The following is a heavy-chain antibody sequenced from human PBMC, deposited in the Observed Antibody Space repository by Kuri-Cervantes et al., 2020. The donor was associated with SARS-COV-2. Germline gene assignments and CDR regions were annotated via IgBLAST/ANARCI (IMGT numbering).Heavy chain of an antibody. Sequence: ASVKVSCKASGYTFTSYGISWVRQAPGQGLEWMGWISAYNGNTNYAQKFQERVTITRDMSTSTAYVELSSLRSEDTAVYYCAAQYYYDSSGYLNWFDPWGQGTLVTVSS. J-gene: IGHJ5*02. CDR3: AAQYYYDSSGYLNWFDP. V-gene: IGHV1-18*04. D-gene: IGHD3-22*01. CDR1: GYTFTSYG. CDR2: ISAYNGNT.